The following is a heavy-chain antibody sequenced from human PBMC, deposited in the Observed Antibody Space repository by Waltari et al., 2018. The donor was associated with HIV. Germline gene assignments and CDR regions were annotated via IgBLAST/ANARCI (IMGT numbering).Heavy chain of an antibody. CDR3: ARGTKPAPYNGWPRGAFDI. Sequence: QVQQHQWGAGLLKPSETLALICTVDGGSFTDDYWTWIRQSPRKGLEWIGEIDDRGRTNYNPSLRSRFTISFDMSNNQFSLRLTSVTPSDSAVYFCARGTKPAPYNGWPRGAFDIWGQGTVVTVSS. CDR2: IDDRGRT. J-gene: IGHJ3*02. V-gene: IGHV4-34*01. CDR1: GGSFTDDY. D-gene: IGHD5-12*01.